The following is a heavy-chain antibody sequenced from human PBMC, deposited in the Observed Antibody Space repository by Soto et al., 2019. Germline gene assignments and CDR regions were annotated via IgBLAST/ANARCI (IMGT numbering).Heavy chain of an antibody. V-gene: IGHV3-74*01. CDR3: ARVGDSGWYSYYYYMDV. CDR1: GFTFSSYW. D-gene: IGHD6-19*01. Sequence: EVQLVESGGGLVQPGGSLRLSCAASGFTFSSYWMHRVRQAPGKGLVWVSRINSDGSSTSYADSVKGRFTISRDNAKNTLYLQMNSLRAEDTAVYYCARVGDSGWYSYYYYMDVWGKGTTVTVSS. CDR2: INSDGSST. J-gene: IGHJ6*03.